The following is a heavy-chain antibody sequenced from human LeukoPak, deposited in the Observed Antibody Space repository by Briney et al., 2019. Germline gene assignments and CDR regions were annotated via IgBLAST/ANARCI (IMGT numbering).Heavy chain of an antibody. CDR3: ARQDCSSTSCQPGLYGY. D-gene: IGHD2-2*01. CDR1: GYSFTSYW. Sequence: KPGESLNISCKRSGYSFTSYWIGWVRHMPGKGLEWMGIIYPGDSDTRYSPSFQGQVTISADKSISTAYLQWSSLKASDTAMYYCARQDCSSTSCQPGLYGYWGQGTLVTVSS. CDR2: IYPGDSDT. V-gene: IGHV5-51*01. J-gene: IGHJ4*02.